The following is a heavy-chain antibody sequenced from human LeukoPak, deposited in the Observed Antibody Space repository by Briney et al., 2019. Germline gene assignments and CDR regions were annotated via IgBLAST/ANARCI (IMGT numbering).Heavy chain of an antibody. V-gene: IGHV1-24*01. D-gene: IGHD3-22*01. CDR2: FDPEDGET. CDR3: ARDINDYYDSSGYYVKFDY. Sequence: ASVKVSCKVSGYTLTELSMHWVRQAPGKGLEWMGGFDPEDGETIYAQKFQGRVTMTEDTSTDTAYMELSGLRSEDTAVYYCARDINDYYDSSGYYVKFDYWGQGTLVTVSS. CDR1: GYTLTELS. J-gene: IGHJ4*02.